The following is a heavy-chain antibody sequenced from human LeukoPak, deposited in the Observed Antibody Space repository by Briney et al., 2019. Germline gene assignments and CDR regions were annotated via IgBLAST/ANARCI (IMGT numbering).Heavy chain of an antibody. D-gene: IGHD3-10*01. J-gene: IGHJ4*02. Sequence: PGGSLRLSCAASGFTFSSYGMSWVRQAPGKGLEWVSAISGSGGSTYYADSVKGRFTISRDNSKNTLYLQMNSLRAEDTAVYYCANHYGSGSYGHYWGQGTLVTVSS. CDR1: GFTFSSYG. CDR3: ANHYGSGSYGHY. V-gene: IGHV3-23*01. CDR2: ISGSGGST.